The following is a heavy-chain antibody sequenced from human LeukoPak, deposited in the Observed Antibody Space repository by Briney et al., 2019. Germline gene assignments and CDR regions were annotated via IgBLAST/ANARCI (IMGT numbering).Heavy chain of an antibody. Sequence: GRSLRLSCAASGFTFSNYWMSWVRQAPGKGLVWVSRINSDGSSRHYADSVKGRFTISRDNAKNTLHLQMTSLRAEDTAVYYCARGGPDSSDYSSLFDYWGRGILVTVSS. J-gene: IGHJ4*02. D-gene: IGHD3-22*01. CDR1: GFTFSNYW. CDR3: ARGGPDSSDYSSLFDY. V-gene: IGHV3-74*01. CDR2: INSDGSSR.